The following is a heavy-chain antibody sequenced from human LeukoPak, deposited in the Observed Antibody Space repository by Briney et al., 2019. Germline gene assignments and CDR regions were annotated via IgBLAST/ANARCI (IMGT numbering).Heavy chain of an antibody. CDR2: ISAYNGNT. J-gene: IGHJ5*02. D-gene: IGHD3-10*01. CDR3: ARVAPLVRSLNWFDP. V-gene: IGHV1-18*01. Sequence: ASVKVSCKASGYTFTSYGISWVRQAPGQGLEWMGWISAYNGNTNYAQKIQGRVTMTTDTSTSTAYMELRSLRSDNTAVYYCARVAPLVRSLNWFDPWGQGTLVTVSS. CDR1: GYTFTSYG.